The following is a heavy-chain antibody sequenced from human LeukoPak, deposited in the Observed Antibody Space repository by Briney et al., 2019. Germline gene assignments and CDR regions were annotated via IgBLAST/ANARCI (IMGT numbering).Heavy chain of an antibody. V-gene: IGHV3-30*04. CDR1: GFTFSSYA. CDR3: AREDWVVPAAIGDY. CDR2: ISYDGSNK. Sequence: GGSLRLSCAASGFTFSSYAMHWVRQAPGKGLEWVAVISYDGSNKYYADSVKGRFTISRDNSKNTLYLQMNSLRAEDTAVYYCAREDWVVPAAIGDYWGQGTLVTVSS. D-gene: IGHD2-2*01. J-gene: IGHJ4*02.